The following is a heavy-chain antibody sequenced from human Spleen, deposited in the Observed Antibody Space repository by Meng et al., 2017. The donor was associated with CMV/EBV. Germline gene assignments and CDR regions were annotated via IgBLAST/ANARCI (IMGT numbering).Heavy chain of an antibody. Sequence: GESLKISCAASGFTFSNYAMSWVRQAPGKGLQWVSVIYSGSSIYYADSVKGRFTISRDNSKNTLYLQMSSLRAEDTAVYYCAKDRGTLEWLVTKPLDAFDIWGQGTVVTVSS. V-gene: IGHV3-23*03. CDR1: GFTFSNYA. CDR3: AKDRGTLEWLVTKPLDAFDI. D-gene: IGHD3-3*01. J-gene: IGHJ3*02. CDR2: IYSGSSI.